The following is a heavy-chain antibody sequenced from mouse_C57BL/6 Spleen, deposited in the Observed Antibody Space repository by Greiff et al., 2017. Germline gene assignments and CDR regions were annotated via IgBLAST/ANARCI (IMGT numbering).Heavy chain of an antibody. CDR1: GYTFTSYG. Sequence: VQLQQSGAELARPGASVKLSCKASGYTFTSYGISWVKQRTGQGLEWIGEIYPRSGNTYYNEKFKGKATLTADKSSSTAYMELRSLTSEDSAVYFCARGDYDVGYFDYWGQGTTLTVSS. D-gene: IGHD2-4*01. J-gene: IGHJ2*01. CDR2: IYPRSGNT. CDR3: ARGDYDVGYFDY. V-gene: IGHV1-81*01.